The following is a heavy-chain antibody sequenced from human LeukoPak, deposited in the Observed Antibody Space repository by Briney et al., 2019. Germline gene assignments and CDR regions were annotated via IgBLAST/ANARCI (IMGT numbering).Heavy chain of an antibody. Sequence: PGRSLRLSCAASGFTFSSYGMHWVRQAPGKGLEWVAFISYDGSNKYYADSVKGRFTISRDNSKNTLYLQMNSLRAEDTAVYYCAARSGSGSYYWGQGTLVTVSS. D-gene: IGHD3-10*01. CDR2: ISYDGSNK. CDR1: GFTFSSYG. J-gene: IGHJ4*02. V-gene: IGHV3-30*03. CDR3: AARSGSGSYY.